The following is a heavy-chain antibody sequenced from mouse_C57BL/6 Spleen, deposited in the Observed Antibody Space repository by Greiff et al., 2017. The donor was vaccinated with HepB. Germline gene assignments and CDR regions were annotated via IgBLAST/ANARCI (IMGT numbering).Heavy chain of an antibody. V-gene: IGHV5-4*03. CDR1: GFTFSSYA. CDR2: ISDGGSYT. Sequence: DVMLVESGGGLVKPGGSLKLSCAASGFTFSSYAMSWVRQTPEKRLEWVATISDGGSYTYYPDNVKGRFTISRDNAKNNLYLQMSHLKSEDTAMYYCASVGLRKDYYAMDYWGQGTSVTVSS. J-gene: IGHJ4*01. D-gene: IGHD1-1*01. CDR3: ASVGLRKDYYAMDY.